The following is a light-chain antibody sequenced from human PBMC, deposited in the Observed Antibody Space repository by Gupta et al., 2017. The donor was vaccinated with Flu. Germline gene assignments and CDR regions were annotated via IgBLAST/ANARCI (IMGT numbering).Light chain of an antibody. Sequence: EIVLTQSPATLSLSPGERATLSCRASQSVSSYLAWYQQKPGQIPRLLIYDASNRATGIPARFSGSGSGTDFTLTISSLDPEDFAVYYCRQLCTWPRYTFGPGTKLEIK. V-gene: IGKV3-11*01. CDR2: DAS. CDR1: QSVSSY. J-gene: IGKJ2*01. CDR3: RQLCTWPRYT.